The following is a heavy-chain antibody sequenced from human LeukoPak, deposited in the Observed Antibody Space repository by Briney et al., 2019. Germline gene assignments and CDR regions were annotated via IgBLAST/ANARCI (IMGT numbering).Heavy chain of an antibody. CDR2: IYYSGST. CDR1: GGSISSYY. Sequence: SETLSLTCTVSGGSISSYYWSWIRQPPGKGLEWIGYIYYSGSTNYNPSLKSRVTISVDTSKNQFSLKLSSVTAADTAVYYCARSDPVVTAIFNFDYWGQGTLVTVSS. V-gene: IGHV4-59*01. J-gene: IGHJ4*02. CDR3: ARSDPVVTAIFNFDY. D-gene: IGHD2-21*02.